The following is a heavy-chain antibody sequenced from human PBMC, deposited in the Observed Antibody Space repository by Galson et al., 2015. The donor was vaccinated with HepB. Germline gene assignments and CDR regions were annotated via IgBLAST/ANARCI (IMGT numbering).Heavy chain of an antibody. CDR2: ISATGVST. D-gene: IGHD6-13*01. J-gene: IGHJ4*02. Sequence: SLRLSCAASGFTFSSYAMSWVRQAPGKGLECVSSISATGVSTYCADSVKGRFSISRDNSKNTLYLQINSLRAEDTAVYYCARRQLAYFDYWGQGILVTVSS. CDR3: ARRQLAYFDY. V-gene: IGHV3-23*01. CDR1: GFTFSSYA.